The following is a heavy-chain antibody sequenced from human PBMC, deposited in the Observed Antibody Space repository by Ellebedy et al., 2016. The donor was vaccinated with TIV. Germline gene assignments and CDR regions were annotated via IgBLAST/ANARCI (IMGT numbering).Heavy chain of an antibody. Sequence: GESLKISXAASGFTFSSYAMHWVRQAPGKGLEWVAVISYDGSNKYYADSVKGRFTISRDNSKNTLYLQMNSLRVEDTAVYYCAKEERGGSVYFDYWGQGTLVTVSS. CDR3: AKEERGGSVYFDY. CDR2: ISYDGSNK. V-gene: IGHV3-30-3*01. J-gene: IGHJ4*02. CDR1: GFTFSSYA. D-gene: IGHD6-19*01.